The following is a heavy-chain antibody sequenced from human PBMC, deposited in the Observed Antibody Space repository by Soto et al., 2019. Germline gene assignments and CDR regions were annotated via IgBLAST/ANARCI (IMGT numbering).Heavy chain of an antibody. V-gene: IGHV1-69*02. CDR2: IIPILGIA. Sequence: QVQLVQSGAEVKKPGSSVKVSCKASGGTFSSYTISWVRQAPGQGLEWMGRIIPILGIANYAQKFQGRVTITADKSTSTAYMELSSLRSEDTAVYYCARDYYDFCSGYSSWFDPWGQGTLVTVSS. CDR3: ARDYYDFCSGYSSWFDP. CDR1: GGTFSSYT. J-gene: IGHJ5*02. D-gene: IGHD3-3*01.